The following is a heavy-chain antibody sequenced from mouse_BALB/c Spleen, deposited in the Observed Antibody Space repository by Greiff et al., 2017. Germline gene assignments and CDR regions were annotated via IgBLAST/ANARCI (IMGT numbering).Heavy chain of an antibody. J-gene: IGHJ3*01. CDR2: ISYSGST. V-gene: IGHV3-2*02. Sequence: EVQGVESGPGLVKPSQSLSLTCTVTGYSITSDYAWNWIRQFPGNKLEWMGYISYSGSTSYNPSLKSRISITRDTSKNQFFLQLNSVTTEDTATYYCAILGWFAYWGQGTLVTVSA. CDR1: GYSITSDYA. D-gene: IGHD4-1*01. CDR3: AILGWFAY.